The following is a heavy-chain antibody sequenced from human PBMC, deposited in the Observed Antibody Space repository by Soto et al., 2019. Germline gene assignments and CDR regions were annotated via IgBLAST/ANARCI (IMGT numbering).Heavy chain of an antibody. CDR3: ANAKDIGDYTLTDYYYYYGMDV. CDR1: GFTFSSYG. J-gene: IGHJ6*02. Sequence: QVQLVESGGGVVQPGRSLRLSCAASGFTFSSYGMHWVRQAPGKGLEWVAVISYDGSNKYYADSVKGRFTISRDNSKNTLYLQMNSLRAEDTAVYYCANAKDIGDYTLTDYYYYYGMDVWGQGTTVTVSS. V-gene: IGHV3-30*18. CDR2: ISYDGSNK. D-gene: IGHD4-17*01.